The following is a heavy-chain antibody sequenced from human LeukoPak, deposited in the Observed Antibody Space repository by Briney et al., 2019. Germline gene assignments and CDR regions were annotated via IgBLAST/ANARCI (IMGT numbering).Heavy chain of an antibody. V-gene: IGHV3-20*04. CDR2: INWNGSGA. J-gene: IGHJ6*03. Sequence: GGSLRLSCAASGFTFDDYGMSWVRQVPGQELEWVSGINWNGSGAGYADSVKGRFTISRDNAKNSLYLQMNSLKAEDTALFYCARYLRKLYGRGGDYYFYMDVWGKGTTVTVSS. D-gene: IGHD4-17*01. CDR3: ARYLRKLYGRGGDYYFYMDV. CDR1: GFTFDDYG.